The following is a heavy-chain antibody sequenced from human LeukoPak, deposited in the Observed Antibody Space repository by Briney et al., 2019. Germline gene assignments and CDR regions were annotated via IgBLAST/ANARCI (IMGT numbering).Heavy chain of an antibody. CDR2: ISWNSGSI. D-gene: IGHD4-17*01. Sequence: GGSLRLSWAASGFTFDDYAMHWVRQAPGKGLEWVSGISWNSGSIGYADSVKGRFTISRDNAKNSLYLQMNSLSAEDTALYYCAKDSVDYGDEYYFDYWGQGTLVTVSS. CDR1: GFTFDDYA. CDR3: AKDSVDYGDEYYFDY. J-gene: IGHJ4*02. V-gene: IGHV3-9*01.